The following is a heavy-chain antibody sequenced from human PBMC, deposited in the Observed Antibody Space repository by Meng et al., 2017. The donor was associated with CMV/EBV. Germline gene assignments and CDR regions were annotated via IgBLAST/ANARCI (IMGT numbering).Heavy chain of an antibody. Sequence: GESLKISCAASGFTFSSYSMNWVRQAPGKGLEWVSYISSSSSTIYYADSVKGRFTISRDNAKNSLYLQMNSLRAEDTAVYYCARDRRTEQLLFLHYYYYGMDVWGQGTTVTVSS. D-gene: IGHD2-2*01. CDR1: GFTFSSYS. J-gene: IGHJ6*02. CDR2: ISSSSSTI. CDR3: ARDRRTEQLLFLHYYYYGMDV. V-gene: IGHV3-48*04.